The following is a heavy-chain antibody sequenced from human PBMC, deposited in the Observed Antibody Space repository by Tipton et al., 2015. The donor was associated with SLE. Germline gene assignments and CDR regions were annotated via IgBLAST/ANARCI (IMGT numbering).Heavy chain of an antibody. CDR3: ARADFWGGYLDS. CDR2: IYHGGST. Sequence: TLSLTCSVSGDSISSSYWIWIRQPPGKGLEWLGYIYHGGSTNYNPSLKSRVTMSVDTSKNQVSLKLSSVTAADTAVYFCARADFWGGYLDSWGQGTLVTVSS. D-gene: IGHD3-3*01. CDR1: GDSISSSY. V-gene: IGHV4-59*08. J-gene: IGHJ4*02.